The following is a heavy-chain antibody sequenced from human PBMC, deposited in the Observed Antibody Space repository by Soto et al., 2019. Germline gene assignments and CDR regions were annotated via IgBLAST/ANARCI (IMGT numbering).Heavy chain of an antibody. D-gene: IGHD6-6*01. CDR1: GGTFSSYA. CDR3: ARGRGAARRLGIDWFDP. V-gene: IGHV1-69*13. CDR2: IIPIFGTA. Sequence: GASVKVSCKASGGTFSSYAISWVRQAPGQGLEWMGGIIPIFGTANYAQKFQGRVTITADESISTAYMELSSLRSEDTAVYYCARGRGAARRLGIDWFDPWGQGTLVTVSS. J-gene: IGHJ5*02.